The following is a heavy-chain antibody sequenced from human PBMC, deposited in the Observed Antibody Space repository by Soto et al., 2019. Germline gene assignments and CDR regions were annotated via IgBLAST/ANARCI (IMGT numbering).Heavy chain of an antibody. J-gene: IGHJ3*02. V-gene: IGHV1-69*01. CDR1: GGPFTRYA. Sequence: QAQLVQSGAEVRKPGSSVRVSCRASGGPFTRYAVSWVRQAPGQGLEWIGGITPIAETTNYAQKFRGRLSITADESTDTVHMELRRLTSDDTAVYFCARGVAPGQTADLYAFDIWGQGSRVTVSS. D-gene: IGHD3-3*01. CDR2: ITPIAETT. CDR3: ARGVAPGQTADLYAFDI.